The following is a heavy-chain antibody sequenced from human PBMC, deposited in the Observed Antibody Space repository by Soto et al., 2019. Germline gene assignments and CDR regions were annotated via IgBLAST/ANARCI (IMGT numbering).Heavy chain of an antibody. CDR1: GGSISSGGYY. Sequence: SETLSLTCTVSGGSISSGGYYWSWIRQHPGKGLEWIGYIYYSGSTYYNPSLKSRVTISVDTSKNQFSLKLSSVTAADTAVYYCARGLVWFGELSREDAFDIWGQGTMVTVSS. V-gene: IGHV4-31*03. J-gene: IGHJ3*02. CDR3: ARGLVWFGELSREDAFDI. D-gene: IGHD3-10*01. CDR2: IYYSGST.